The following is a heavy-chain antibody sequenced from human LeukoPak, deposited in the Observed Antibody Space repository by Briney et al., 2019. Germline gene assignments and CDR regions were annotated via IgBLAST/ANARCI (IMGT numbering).Heavy chain of an antibody. D-gene: IGHD4-23*01. CDR3: VTGLPGNRFAD. CDR2: VYLENGET. CDR1: GYTPTELT. Sequence: ASVKVSCKVSGYTPTELTMHWGRQALGKGLGWMGHVYLENGETLATQTLQSTVTMSEETSPDTGYIGLSSLRSEDTPVYYCVTGLPGNRFADWGQGTLVTVSS. J-gene: IGHJ4*02. V-gene: IGHV1-24*01.